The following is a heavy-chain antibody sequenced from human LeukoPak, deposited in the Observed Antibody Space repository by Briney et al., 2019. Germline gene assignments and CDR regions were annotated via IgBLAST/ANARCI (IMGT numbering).Heavy chain of an antibody. CDR3: ARDNNLEFDY. CDR2: IKHDGSEK. V-gene: IGHV3-7*01. J-gene: IGHJ4*02. CDR1: GFPFGTCW. D-gene: IGHD1-14*01. Sequence: GGSLRLSCAASGFPFGTCWMSWVRQVPGKGLEWVANIKHDGSEKYYVDSVKGRFTISRDNAKNSLYLQMNSLRAEDTAVYYCARDNNLEFDYWGQGTLVTVSS.